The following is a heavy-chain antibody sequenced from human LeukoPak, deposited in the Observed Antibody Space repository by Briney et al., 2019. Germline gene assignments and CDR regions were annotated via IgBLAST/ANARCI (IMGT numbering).Heavy chain of an antibody. CDR1: GFTFSSYA. V-gene: IGHV3-30*04. D-gene: IGHD6-19*01. CDR2: ISYDGSNK. Sequence: GGSLRLSCAASGFTFSSYAMHWVRQAPGKGLEWVAVISYDGSNKYYADSVKGRFTISRDNSKNTLYLQMNSLRAEDTAVYYCASFSGWYLWGQRTLVTVSP. J-gene: IGHJ5*02. CDR3: ASFSGWYL.